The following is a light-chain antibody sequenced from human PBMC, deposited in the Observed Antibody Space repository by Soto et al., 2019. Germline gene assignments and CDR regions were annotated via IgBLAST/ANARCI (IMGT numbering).Light chain of an antibody. J-gene: IGKJ1*01. CDR3: QQYSTYPPRP. V-gene: IGKV3-20*01. CDR1: QSVSSSY. CDR2: GAS. Sequence: QSPGTVSLYKGERATLSCRASQSVSSSYLAWYQQKPGQAPRLLIYGASTRATGIPARFSGSGSGTEFTLTISSLQPDDFATYYCQQYSTYPPRPFGQGSMADI.